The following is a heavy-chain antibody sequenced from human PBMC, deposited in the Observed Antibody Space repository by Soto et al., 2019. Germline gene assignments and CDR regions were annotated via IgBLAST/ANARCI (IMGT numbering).Heavy chain of an antibody. Sequence: SLKVDCKTAGYTYSSYAISCGRHTHGQGLEWMGGIIPIFGTANYAQKFQGRVTITADESTSTAYMELSSLRSEDTAVYYCASCFRKGDYYYGMEVWGQGTTVTVSS. CDR1: GYTYSSYA. D-gene: IGHD3-16*01. CDR3: ASCFRKGDYYYGMEV. CDR2: IIPIFGTA. V-gene: IGHV1-69*13. J-gene: IGHJ6*02.